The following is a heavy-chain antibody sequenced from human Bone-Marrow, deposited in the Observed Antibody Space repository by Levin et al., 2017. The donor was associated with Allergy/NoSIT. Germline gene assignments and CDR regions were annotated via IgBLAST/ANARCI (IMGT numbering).Heavy chain of an antibody. CDR2: INYNGGRI. J-gene: IGHJ4*02. D-gene: IGHD2-15*01. CDR3: ERPDSSGSSCYYFFDC. V-gene: IGHV3-23*01. CDR1: GFTFSTYA. Sequence: GGSLRLSCAASGFTFSTYAMSWVRRVPGKGLEWVSVINYNGGRIYNADSVKGRFTISRDNAKNSLYLQMNSLRDEDTAVYYCERPDSSGSSCYYFFDCWGQRALVTVSS.